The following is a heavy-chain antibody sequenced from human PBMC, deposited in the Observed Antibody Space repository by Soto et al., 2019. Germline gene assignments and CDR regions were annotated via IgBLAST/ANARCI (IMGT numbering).Heavy chain of an antibody. CDR1: GGTFSSYA. D-gene: IGHD5-12*01. J-gene: IGHJ4*02. CDR3: ARDQVATRLFDY. Sequence: SVKVSCKASGGTFSSYAISWVRQAPGQGLEWMGGIIPIFGTANYAQKFQGRVTITADEPTSTAYMELSSLRSEDTAVYYCARDQVATRLFDYWGQGTLITVSS. V-gene: IGHV1-69*13. CDR2: IIPIFGTA.